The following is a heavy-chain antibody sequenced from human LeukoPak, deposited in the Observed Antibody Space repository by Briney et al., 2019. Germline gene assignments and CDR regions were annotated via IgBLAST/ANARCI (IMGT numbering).Heavy chain of an antibody. CDR1: GFTFSSYG. CDR3: AKDRLYCTSTTCYYRGYGSTGGDY. J-gene: IGHJ4*02. D-gene: IGHD2-2*01. V-gene: IGHV3-30*02. CDR2: IRYDGSNK. Sequence: SGGSLRLSCAASGFTFSSYGMHWVRQAPGKGLEWVAFIRYDGSNKYYADSVKGRFTISRDNSKNTLYLQMNSLRAEDTAVYYCAKDRLYCTSTTCYYRGYGSTGGDYWGQGTLVTVSS.